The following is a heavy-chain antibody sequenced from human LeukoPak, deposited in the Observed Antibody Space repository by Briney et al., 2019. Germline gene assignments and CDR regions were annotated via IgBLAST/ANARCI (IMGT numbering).Heavy chain of an antibody. J-gene: IGHJ4*02. V-gene: IGHV1-18*01. CDR1: GYTFTSYG. CDR3: TRGSYYDSSGYSGVRFLDF. D-gene: IGHD3-22*01. CDR2: ISAYNGNT. Sequence: GASVKVSCKASGYTFTSYGISWVRQAPGQGLEWMGWISAYNGNTNYAQKLQGRVTMTTDTSTSTAYMELRSLRSDDTALYYCTRGSYYDSSGYSGVRFLDFWGQGTGVTVPS.